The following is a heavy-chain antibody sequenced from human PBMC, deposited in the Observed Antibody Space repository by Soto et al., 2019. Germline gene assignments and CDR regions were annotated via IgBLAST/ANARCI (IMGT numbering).Heavy chain of an antibody. V-gene: IGHV1-18*01. CDR3: AKLRAFSSGWPYYFDY. CDR2: ISAYDGRT. J-gene: IGHJ4*02. D-gene: IGHD6-19*01. Sequence: QVQLVQSGAEVKKPGASVKVACKASGYSLTNYGMSWVRQAPGQGLEWMGWISAYDGRTTYAQKLRGRVTMTTDTPTNTAYMERGSLRSDDTAVYYCAKLRAFSSGWPYYFDYWGQGTLVSVSS. CDR1: GYSLTNYG.